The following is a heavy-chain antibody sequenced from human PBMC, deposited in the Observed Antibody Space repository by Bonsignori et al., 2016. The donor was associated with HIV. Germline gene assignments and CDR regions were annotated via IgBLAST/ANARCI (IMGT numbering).Heavy chain of an antibody. J-gene: IGHJ3*02. D-gene: IGHD1-20*01. V-gene: IGHV3-66*01. CDR1: GLTVSTSY. CDR2: LYFGGST. CDR3: ARVFNWNGDAFDI. Sequence: EVQLVESGGGLVQPGGSLRLSCAASGLTVSTSYMSWVRQAPGKGLEWLSVLYFGGSTYYADSVKGRFTISRDNSKNALYLQMNSLRAEDTAVYYCARVFNWNGDAFDIWG.